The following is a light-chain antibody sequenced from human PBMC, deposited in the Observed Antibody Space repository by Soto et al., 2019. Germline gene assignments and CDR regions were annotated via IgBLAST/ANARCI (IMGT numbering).Light chain of an antibody. CDR3: QQYNNWPPYT. CDR2: GAS. J-gene: IGKJ2*01. V-gene: IGKV3-15*01. CDR1: QSVSSN. Sequence: EIVMTQSPATLSVSPGDIATLSCRASQSVSSNLAWYQQKPGQAPRLLIYGASTRATGIPSRFSGSGSDTEYTLTISSLQSEEFVVYYCQQYNNWPPYTCGQGTKMEFK.